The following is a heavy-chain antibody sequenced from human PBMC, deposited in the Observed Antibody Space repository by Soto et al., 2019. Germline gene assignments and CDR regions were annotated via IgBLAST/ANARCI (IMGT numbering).Heavy chain of an antibody. CDR1: KFPFSDFA. CDR2: VSGRGDTT. V-gene: IGHV3-23*01. J-gene: IGHJ4*02. D-gene: IGHD1-7*01. Sequence: EVQLLESGGGLVQPGGSLRLSCVASKFPFSDFAMNWVRQAPGKGLEWVSAVSGRGDTTYYADSVNGRFTISRDNSKNMVFLQMNSLRADDTGVYYCAKDPDPITGTTFDFWGQGTLVTVSS. CDR3: AKDPDPITGTTFDF.